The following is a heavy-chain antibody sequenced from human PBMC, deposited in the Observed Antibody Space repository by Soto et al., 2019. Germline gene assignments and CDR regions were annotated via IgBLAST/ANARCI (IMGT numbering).Heavy chain of an antibody. D-gene: IGHD2-15*01. J-gene: IGHJ4*02. Sequence: QITLKESGPTLVKPTQTLTLTCTFSGFSLSTSGVGVGWIRQPPGKALEWLALIYWDDDKRYSPSLKSRLTITKDTSKTQVALTKTNMDPVDTATYYCAHRPSYCSGGSCYSGFDYWGQGTLVTVSS. CDR3: AHRPSYCSGGSCYSGFDY. CDR1: GFSLSTSGVG. V-gene: IGHV2-5*02. CDR2: IYWDDDK.